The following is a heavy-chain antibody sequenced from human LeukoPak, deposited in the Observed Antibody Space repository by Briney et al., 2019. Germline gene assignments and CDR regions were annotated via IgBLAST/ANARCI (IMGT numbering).Heavy chain of an antibody. J-gene: IGHJ3*02. V-gene: IGHV3-23*01. CDR3: AKNVVVTPDAFDI. D-gene: IGHD2-21*02. CDR1: GFTFSSYA. Sequence: GGSLRLSCAASGFTFSSYAMSWVRQAPGKGLEWVSAISGSGGSTYYADSVKGRFTISRDNSKNTLYPQMNSLRAEDTAVYYCAKNVVVTPDAFDIWGQGTMVTVSS. CDR2: ISGSGGST.